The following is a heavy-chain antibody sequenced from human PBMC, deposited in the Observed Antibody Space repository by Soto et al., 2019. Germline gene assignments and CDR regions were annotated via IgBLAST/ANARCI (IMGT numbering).Heavy chain of an antibody. CDR3: ARFGYYGSGSYYTVDYYYGMDV. CDR2: ISAYNGNT. V-gene: IGHV1-18*01. J-gene: IGHJ6*02. D-gene: IGHD3-10*01. Sequence: QVQLVQSGAEVKKPGASVKVSCKASGYTFTSYGISWVRQAPGQGLEWMGWISAYNGNTNYAQKLQGRVTMTTDTSTSTAYMELRSLRSDDTAVYCCARFGYYGSGSYYTVDYYYGMDVWGQGTTVTVSS. CDR1: GYTFTSYG.